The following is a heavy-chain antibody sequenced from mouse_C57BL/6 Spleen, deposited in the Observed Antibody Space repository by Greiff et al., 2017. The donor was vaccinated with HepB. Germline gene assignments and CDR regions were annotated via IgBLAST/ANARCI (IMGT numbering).Heavy chain of an antibody. V-gene: IGHV1-74*01. CDR2: IHPSDSDT. CDR1: GYTFTSYW. CDR3: GITYDGYYCKFDD. Sequence: VQLQQPGAELVKPGASVKLSCKASGYTFTSYWMHWVKQRPGQGLEWIGTIHPSDSDTNYNQKFKGKGTMTVDKSSSTAYMQLSSLTSEDAAVYYCGITYDGYYCKFDDWGQGTLVTVSA. J-gene: IGHJ3*01. D-gene: IGHD2-3*01.